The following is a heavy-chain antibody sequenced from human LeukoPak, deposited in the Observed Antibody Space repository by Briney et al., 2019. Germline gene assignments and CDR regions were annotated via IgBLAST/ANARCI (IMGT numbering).Heavy chain of an antibody. CDR1: GGTFSSYA. J-gene: IGHJ6*03. CDR2: IIPIFGTA. Sequence: SVKVSCKASGGTFSSYAISCVRQAPGQGLEWMGGIIPIFGTANYAQKFQGRVTITADESTSTAYMELSSLRSEDTAVYYCARAFAGYCSSTSCPNYYYYYYMDVWGKGTTVTVSS. D-gene: IGHD2-2*01. CDR3: ARAFAGYCSSTSCPNYYYYYYMDV. V-gene: IGHV1-69*13.